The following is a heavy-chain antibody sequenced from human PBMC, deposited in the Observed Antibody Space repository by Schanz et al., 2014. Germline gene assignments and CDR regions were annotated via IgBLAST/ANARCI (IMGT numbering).Heavy chain of an antibody. CDR1: GYSFTKYG. CDR3: ARDGEAAAGCDY. V-gene: IGHV1-46*03. D-gene: IGHD6-13*01. Sequence: QLMQSGSEVRKPGDSVKVSCETSGYSFTKYGINWVRQAPGQGLEWMGIINPSGGSTSYAQKFQGRVTMTRDTSTSTVYMELSSLRSEDTAVYYCARDGEAAAGCDYWGQGTLVTVSS. J-gene: IGHJ4*02. CDR2: INPSGGST.